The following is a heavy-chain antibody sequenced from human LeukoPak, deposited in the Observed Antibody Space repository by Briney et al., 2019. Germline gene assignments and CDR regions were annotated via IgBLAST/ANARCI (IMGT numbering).Heavy chain of an antibody. J-gene: IGHJ4*02. CDR3: ARGLGSSGWYGDYFDY. CDR2: INHSGST. Sequence: SETLSLTCAVYGGSFSGYYWSWIRQPPGKGQEWIGEINHSGSTNYNPSLKSRVTISVDTSKNQFSLKLSSVTAADTAVYYCARGLGSSGWYGDYFDYWGQGTLVTVSS. CDR1: GGSFSGYY. V-gene: IGHV4-34*01. D-gene: IGHD6-19*01.